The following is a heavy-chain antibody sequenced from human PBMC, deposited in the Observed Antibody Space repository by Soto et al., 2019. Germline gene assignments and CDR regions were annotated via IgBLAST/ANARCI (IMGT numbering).Heavy chain of an antibody. Sequence: QVQLVQSGAEVKKPGSSVKVSCKASGGTFSSYAISWVRQAPGQGLEWMGGIIPIFGTANYAQKFQGRVTITADESTSTVYMELSSLRSEDTAVYYCARGGGDIVVVVAATLYAFDIWGQGTMVTVSS. D-gene: IGHD2-15*01. J-gene: IGHJ3*02. CDR3: ARGGGDIVVVVAATLYAFDI. V-gene: IGHV1-69*01. CDR2: IIPIFGTA. CDR1: GGTFSSYA.